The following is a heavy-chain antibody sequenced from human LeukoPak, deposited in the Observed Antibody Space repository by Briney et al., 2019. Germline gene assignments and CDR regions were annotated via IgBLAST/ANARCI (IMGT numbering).Heavy chain of an antibody. CDR1: GFTFRGYT. D-gene: IGHD3-10*01. J-gene: IGHJ4*02. Sequence: GGSLRLSCAASGFTFRGYTMCWVRQAPGKGLEWVSVISGSGGTIYYAGSVKGRFTISRDNSKNTLYLQMNSLRVEDTAVYYCAKNSGSSFYGSESPDWGQGTLVTVSS. CDR3: AKNSGSSFYGSESPD. V-gene: IGHV3-23*01. CDR2: ISGSGGTI.